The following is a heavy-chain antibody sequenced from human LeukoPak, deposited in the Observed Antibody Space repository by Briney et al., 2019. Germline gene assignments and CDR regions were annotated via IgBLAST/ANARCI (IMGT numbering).Heavy chain of an antibody. CDR3: ASLSTRLLDH. CDR1: AVTFNNYW. J-gene: IGHJ4*02. Sequence: GESLKISCNGSAVTFNNYWIGWVRQLPGKGLDWMGIIYPGDSETRYSPSFQGQVTMSVDKSINTAYLHWGSLKASGTAIYFCASLSTRLLDHWGQGTRVTVSS. CDR2: IYPGDSET. D-gene: IGHD3-3*01. V-gene: IGHV5-51*01.